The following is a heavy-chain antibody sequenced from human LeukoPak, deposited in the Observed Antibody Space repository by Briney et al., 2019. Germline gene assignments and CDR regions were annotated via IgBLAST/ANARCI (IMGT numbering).Heavy chain of an antibody. CDR1: GFTFSTYS. D-gene: IGHD6-19*01. V-gene: IGHV3-21*01. CDR3: AREVSGWYYFDY. Sequence: GGSLRLSCAASGFTFSTYSMNWVRQAPGKGLEWVSSISSGSTYISYADSVKGRFTISRDNAKNSLYLQMNSLRAEDTAVYYCAREVSGWYYFDYWGQGTLVTVSS. J-gene: IGHJ4*02. CDR2: ISSGSTYI.